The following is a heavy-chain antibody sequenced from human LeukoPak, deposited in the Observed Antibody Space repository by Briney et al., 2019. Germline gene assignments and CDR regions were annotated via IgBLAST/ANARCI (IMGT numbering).Heavy chain of an antibody. Sequence: SETLSLTCTVSGVSISNYYWSWIRQPPGKGLEWIGYIYYSGSTNYNPSLKSRVTISVDRTKNHFSLKLSSVTAADTAVYYCARGGYYGSGNDFRFDPWGQGTLVTVSS. CDR1: GVSISNYY. D-gene: IGHD3-10*01. CDR2: IYYSGST. V-gene: IGHV4-59*01. CDR3: ARGGYYGSGNDFRFDP. J-gene: IGHJ5*02.